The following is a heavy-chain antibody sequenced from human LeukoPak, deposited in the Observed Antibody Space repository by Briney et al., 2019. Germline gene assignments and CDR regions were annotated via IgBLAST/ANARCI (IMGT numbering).Heavy chain of an antibody. V-gene: IGHV3-30*18. J-gene: IGHJ4*02. CDR3: AKEGGSSSWYVHYFDY. CDR2: ISYDGSNK. Sequence: PGGSLRLSCAASGFTFSSYGMHWVRQAPGKGLEWVAVISYDGSNKYYADSVKGRFTISRDNSKNTLYLQMNSLRAEDAAVYYCAKEGGSSSWYVHYFDYWGQGTLVTVSS. D-gene: IGHD6-13*01. CDR1: GFTFSSYG.